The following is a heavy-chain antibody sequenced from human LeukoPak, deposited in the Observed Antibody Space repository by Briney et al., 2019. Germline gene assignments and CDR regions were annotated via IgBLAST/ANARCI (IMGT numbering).Heavy chain of an antibody. J-gene: IGHJ6*03. CDR3: ATMHVPSSIWYHYYYYMDV. Sequence: PSETLSLTCTVSGGSTSSYYWSWIRQPPGKGLEWIGYIYYSGSTNYNPSLKSRVTISVDTSKNQFSLKLTSVTAADTAVYYCATMHVPSSIWYHYYYYMDVWGKGTTVTISS. V-gene: IGHV4-59*01. CDR2: IYYSGST. D-gene: IGHD6-13*01. CDR1: GGSTSSYY.